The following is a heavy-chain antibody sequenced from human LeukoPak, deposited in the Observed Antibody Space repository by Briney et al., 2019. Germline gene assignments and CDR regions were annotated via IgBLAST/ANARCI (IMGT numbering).Heavy chain of an antibody. Sequence: GGSLRLSCAASGFTFSNAWMSWVRQAPGKGLEWVGRIKSKTDGGTTDYAAPVKGRFTISRDDSKNTLYLQMNGLKTEDTAVYYCTNGRYYYYGMDVWGQGTTVTVSS. J-gene: IGHJ6*02. D-gene: IGHD2-8*01. CDR1: GFTFSNAW. CDR2: IKSKTDGGTT. CDR3: TNGRYYYYGMDV. V-gene: IGHV3-15*01.